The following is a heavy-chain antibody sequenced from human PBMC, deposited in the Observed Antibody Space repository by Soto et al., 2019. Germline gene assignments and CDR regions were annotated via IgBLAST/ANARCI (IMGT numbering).Heavy chain of an antibody. Sequence: ASVKVSCKASGYTFTGYYMHWVRQAPGQGLEWMGWINPNSGGTNYAQKFQGWVTMTRDTSISTAYMELGRLRSDDTAVYYCARGHSYYYDSSGYYPVLYAFDIWGQGTMVTVSS. CDR3: ARGHSYYYDSSGYYPVLYAFDI. V-gene: IGHV1-2*04. J-gene: IGHJ3*02. D-gene: IGHD3-22*01. CDR1: GYTFTGYY. CDR2: INPNSGGT.